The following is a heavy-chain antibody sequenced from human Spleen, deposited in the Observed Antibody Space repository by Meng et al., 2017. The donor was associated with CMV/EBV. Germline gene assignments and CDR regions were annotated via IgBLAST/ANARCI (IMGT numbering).Heavy chain of an antibody. CDR2: INHSGST. CDR1: GRSFSGYD. CDR3: ARGRAGQKQKYFDY. V-gene: IGHV4-34*01. Sequence: AVYGRSFSGYDWSWIRQPRGKGLEWIGKINHSGSTNYNQSIKRRVTISVDTSKNKFSRKLSSVTAADTAVYYCARGRAGQKQKYFDYWGQGTLVTVSS. J-gene: IGHJ4*02.